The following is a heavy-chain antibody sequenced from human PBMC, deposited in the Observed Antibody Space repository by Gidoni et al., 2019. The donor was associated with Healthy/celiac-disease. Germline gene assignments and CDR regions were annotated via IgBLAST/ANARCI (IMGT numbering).Heavy chain of an antibody. V-gene: IGHV3-21*01. CDR2: ISSSSSYI. Sequence: EVQLVESGGGLVKPGGSLRLSCAASGFTFISYSMNWVRQAPGKGLEWVSSISSSSSYIYYADSVKGRFTIPRDNAKNSLYLQMNSLRAEDTAVYYCARAPVAYSSSWYYYGMDVWGQGTTVTVSS. D-gene: IGHD6-13*01. J-gene: IGHJ6*02. CDR3: ARAPVAYSSSWYYYGMDV. CDR1: GFTFISYS.